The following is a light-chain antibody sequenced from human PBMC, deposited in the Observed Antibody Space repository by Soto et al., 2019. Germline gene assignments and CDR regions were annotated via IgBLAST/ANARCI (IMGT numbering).Light chain of an antibody. CDR2: DAS. J-gene: IGKJ5*01. Sequence: EIVLTQSPAILYLSPGERATLSCRASQSISRSLAWYQQKPGQAPRLLISDASTRATGIPARFSVSGSGTEFTLTISRLQYEDFALYYCQQYNTWTITFCQGTRLEIK. CDR3: QQYNTWTIT. V-gene: IGKV3-15*01. CDR1: QSISRS.